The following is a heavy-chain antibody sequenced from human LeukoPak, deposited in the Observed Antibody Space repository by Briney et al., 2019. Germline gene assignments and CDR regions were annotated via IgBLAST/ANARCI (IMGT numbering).Heavy chain of an antibody. CDR3: ARDVDTAAGFGMDV. V-gene: IGHV1-69*04. D-gene: IGHD5-18*01. CDR2: IIPIFGIA. J-gene: IGHJ6*02. CDR1: GGTFSSYA. Sequence: ASVKVSCKASGGTFSSYAISWVRQAPGQGLEWMERIIPIFGIANYAQKFQGRVTITAGKSTSTAYMELSSLRSEDTAVYYCARDVDTAAGFGMDVWGQGTTVTVSS.